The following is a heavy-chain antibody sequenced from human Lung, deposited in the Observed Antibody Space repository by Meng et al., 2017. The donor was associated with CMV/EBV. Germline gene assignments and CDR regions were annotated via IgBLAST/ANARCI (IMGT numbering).Heavy chain of an antibody. V-gene: IGHV3-23*03. CDR1: GFTFSKYA. CDR2: IYTDDVKA. CDR3: VKDDNDYMGEIGS. Sequence: AASGFTFSKYAMSWVRQAPGKGLQWVSVIYTDDVKAYYADSVKGRFTISRDHSKNTLYLQMNSLRAEDTAIYYCVKDDNDYMGEIGSWGQGTLVTVSS. D-gene: IGHD3-16*01. J-gene: IGHJ5*02.